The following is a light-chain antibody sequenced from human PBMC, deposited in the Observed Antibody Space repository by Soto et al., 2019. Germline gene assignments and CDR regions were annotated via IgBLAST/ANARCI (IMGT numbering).Light chain of an antibody. CDR2: SAS. Sequence: EIVLTQSPGTLSLSPGERATLSCRASQSVSNNYLAWYQQKPGQAPRXXIYSASSRETGIPDRFSGSGSGTEFTLTISRLEPEDFEVYYCQQYGNSPITFGQGTRLEIK. CDR1: QSVSNNY. CDR3: QQYGNSPIT. V-gene: IGKV3-20*01. J-gene: IGKJ5*01.